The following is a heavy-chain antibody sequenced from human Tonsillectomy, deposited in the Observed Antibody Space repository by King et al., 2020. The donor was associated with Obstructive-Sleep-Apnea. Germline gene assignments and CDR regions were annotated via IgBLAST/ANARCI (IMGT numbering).Heavy chain of an antibody. CDR2: IYYSGST. J-gene: IGHJ4*01. CDR1: GGSISSYY. V-gene: IGHV4-59*08. D-gene: IGHD3-16*01. CDR3: ASLGVGLDY. Sequence: MQLQESGPGLVKPSETLSLTCTVSGGSISSYYWSWIRQPPGKGLEWIGYIYYSGSTNYNPSLKSRVTISVDTSKNQFSLKLSSVTAADTAVYYCASLGVGLDYWGHGTLVTVSS.